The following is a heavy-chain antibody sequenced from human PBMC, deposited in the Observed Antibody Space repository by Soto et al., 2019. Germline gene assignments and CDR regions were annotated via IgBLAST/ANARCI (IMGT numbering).Heavy chain of an antibody. J-gene: IGHJ6*02. D-gene: IGHD6-6*01. CDR2: ISYDGSNK. Sequence: PGGSLRLSCAASGSTFSSYGMHWVRQAPGKGLEWVAVISYDGSNKYYADSVKGRFTISRDNSKNTLYLQMNSLRAEDTAVYYCAKARIAARLPYSYGMDVWGQGTTVTVSS. V-gene: IGHV3-30*18. CDR1: GSTFSSYG. CDR3: AKARIAARLPYSYGMDV.